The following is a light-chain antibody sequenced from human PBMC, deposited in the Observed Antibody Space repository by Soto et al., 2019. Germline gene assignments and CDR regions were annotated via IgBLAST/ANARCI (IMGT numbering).Light chain of an antibody. CDR3: QQYNVYSPT. CDR2: MAS. CDR1: QSISSW. J-gene: IGKJ1*01. V-gene: IGKV1-5*03. Sequence: DIQMTQSPSTLSASVGDRVTITCRASQSISSWLAWYQQKPGKAPNLLIYMASTLESGVPSRFSGSGSGTEFTHTITSLQPDDFATYYCQQYNVYSPTFGQGAKVDIK.